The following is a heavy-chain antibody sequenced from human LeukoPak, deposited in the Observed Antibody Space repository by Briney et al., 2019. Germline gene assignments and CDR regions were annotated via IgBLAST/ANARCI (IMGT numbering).Heavy chain of an antibody. CDR2: IYYTGTT. D-gene: IGHD2-2*01. J-gene: IGHJ4*02. CDR1: GGSLSGHY. Sequence: SETLSLTCTVGGGSLSGHYWGWIRQPPGKGLELVGHIYYTGTTFYNPSLNSRVTITLDTSRNQFSLRLASVIAADTAVYYCARFSWGCSTASCYLTNWGQGALVTVSS. V-gene: IGHV4-59*11. CDR3: ARFSWGCSTASCYLTN.